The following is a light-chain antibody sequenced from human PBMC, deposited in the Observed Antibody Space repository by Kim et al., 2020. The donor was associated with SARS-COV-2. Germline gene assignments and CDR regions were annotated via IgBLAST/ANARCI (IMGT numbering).Light chain of an antibody. CDR1: QSITRL. Sequence: GERVIITWRASQSITRLLVWYQQNPGNAPNPLIYDAYSLKSGVPSRFSGSGSGTEFTLPLSSLQPDDFGTYYCTQYNSYSHTLGQGTKLEI. V-gene: IGKV1-5*01. CDR2: DAY. CDR3: TQYNSYSHT. J-gene: IGKJ2*01.